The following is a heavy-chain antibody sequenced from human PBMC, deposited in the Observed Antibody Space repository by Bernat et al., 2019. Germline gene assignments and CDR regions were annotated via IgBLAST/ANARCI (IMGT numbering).Heavy chain of an antibody. CDR1: GGSISNGAYY. CDR2: IYDSGST. CDR3: ASGDSGSKVGY. D-gene: IGHD5-12*01. Sequence: QVQLQESGPGLVKPSQTLSLTCTVSGGSISNGAYYWSWIRQHPGKGLEWIGHIYDSGSTYYNPSLRSRITISVDTSKNQFSLNLSSVTAADTAVYYCASGDSGSKVGYWGQGTLVTVSS. V-gene: IGHV4-31*03. J-gene: IGHJ4*02.